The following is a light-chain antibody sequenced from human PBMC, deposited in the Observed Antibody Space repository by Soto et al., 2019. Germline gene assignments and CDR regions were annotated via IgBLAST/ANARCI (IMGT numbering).Light chain of an antibody. CDR2: AND. V-gene: IGLV1-44*01. CDR1: SSDIGSNS. CDR3: ATWSDRLKGWV. Sequence: QAVVTQPPSASRTPGQRVTIPCSGSSSDIGSNSVNWYQQLPGAAPRLLIYANDHRPSGVPDRFSASKSGTSASLAISGVRSEDEAFYYCATWSDRLKGWVFGGGTKLTVL. J-gene: IGLJ3*02.